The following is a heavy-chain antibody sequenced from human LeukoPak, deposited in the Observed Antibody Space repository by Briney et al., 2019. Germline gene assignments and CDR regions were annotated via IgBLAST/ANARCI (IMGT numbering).Heavy chain of an antibody. CDR1: GGSFSGYY. V-gene: IGHV4-34*01. J-gene: IGHJ6*02. Sequence: PSETLSLTCAVYGGSFSGYYWSWIRQPPGKGLEWIGEINHSRSTNYNPSLKSRVTISVDTSKNQFSLKLSSVTAADTAVYYCARLVAYRREYYGMDVWGQGTTVTVSS. CDR3: ARLVAYRREYYGMDV. D-gene: IGHD1-26*01. CDR2: INHSRST.